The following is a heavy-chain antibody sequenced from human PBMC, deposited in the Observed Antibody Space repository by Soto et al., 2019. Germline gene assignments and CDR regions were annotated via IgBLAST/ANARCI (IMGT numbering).Heavy chain of an antibody. V-gene: IGHV3-15*07. CDR1: GFTFSNAW. Sequence: GGSLRLSCAASGFTFSNAWMNWVRQAPGKGLEWVGRIKSKTDGGTTDYAAPVKGRFTISRDDSKNTLYLQMNSLKTEDTAVYYCTTFITMVRGVISYWGQGTLVTVSS. CDR2: IKSKTDGGTT. CDR3: TTFITMVRGVISY. D-gene: IGHD3-10*01. J-gene: IGHJ4*02.